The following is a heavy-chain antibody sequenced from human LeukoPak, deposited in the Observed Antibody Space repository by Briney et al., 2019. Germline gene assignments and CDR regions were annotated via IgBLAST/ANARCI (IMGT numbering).Heavy chain of an antibody. CDR1: GYTFTGFY. J-gene: IGHJ6*03. V-gene: IGHV1-2*02. CDR2: INPNSGDT. D-gene: IGHD6-6*01. Sequence: ASVKVSCKASGYTFTGFYMRWVRQAPGQGLEWMGWINPNSGDTNYAQKFQDRVTMTRDTSISIAYMELSRLRSDDTAVYYCAKVPIAALNGGYGYYYMDVWGKGTTVTVSS. CDR3: AKVPIAALNGGYGYYYMDV.